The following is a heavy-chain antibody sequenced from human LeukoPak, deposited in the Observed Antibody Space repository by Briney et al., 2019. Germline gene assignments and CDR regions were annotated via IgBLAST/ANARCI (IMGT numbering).Heavy chain of an antibody. D-gene: IGHD6-19*01. CDR2: IRGTGTTT. V-gene: IGHV3-23*01. CDR3: AKVSWLGTLPSYHFDS. J-gene: IGHJ4*02. Sequence: PGGSLRLSCAASGFTFSSYWMSWVRQAPGKGLEWVSAIRGTGTTTFYAASVKGRFSISRDNSKNTADLQMNSLRAEDTAVYYCAKVSWLGTLPSYHFDSWGQGTQVTVSS. CDR1: GFTFSSYW.